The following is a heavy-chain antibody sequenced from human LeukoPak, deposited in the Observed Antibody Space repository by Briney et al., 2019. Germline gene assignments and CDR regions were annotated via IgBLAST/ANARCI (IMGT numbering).Heavy chain of an antibody. CDR1: EFDFSSHA. J-gene: IGHJ4*02. CDR3: ANEIRPNDY. V-gene: IGHV3-23*01. D-gene: IGHD4-17*01. Sequence: GGSLRLSCAASEFDFSSHAMTWVRQAPGKGLEWVSAISISGSKTYYADSVKGRFTISRDNSKNTLYLQMNSLRAEDTAVYYCANEIRPNDYWGQGAQVTVSS. CDR2: ISISGSKT.